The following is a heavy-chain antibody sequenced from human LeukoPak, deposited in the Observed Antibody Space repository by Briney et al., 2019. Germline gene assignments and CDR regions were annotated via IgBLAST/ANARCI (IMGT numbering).Heavy chain of an antibody. J-gene: IGHJ4*02. Sequence: PGGSLRLSCAASGFNFFNFGMHWVRQAPGKGLDWVAVIWYDGSYIYYPDSVRGRFIISRDNSKSTLYLQMNSLRAEDTAIYYCAKVIQYTASTGTGLASWGQGTLVTVSS. V-gene: IGHV3-33*06. D-gene: IGHD6-13*01. CDR3: AKVIQYTASTGTGLAS. CDR2: IWYDGSYI. CDR1: GFNFFNFG.